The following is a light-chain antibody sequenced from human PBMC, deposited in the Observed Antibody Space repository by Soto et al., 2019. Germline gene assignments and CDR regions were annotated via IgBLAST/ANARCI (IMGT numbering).Light chain of an antibody. CDR3: ASHGASGV. CDR2: EVS. V-gene: IGLV2-14*01. Sequence: QSVLTQPASVSGSPGQSITISCTGTRSDISGHNHVSWYQQHPGKAPKLIIYEVSDRPSGVSNRFSGSKSGNTASLTISGLQAEDEADYYCASHGASGVFGAGTKLTVL. J-gene: IGLJ1*01. CDR1: RSDISGHNH.